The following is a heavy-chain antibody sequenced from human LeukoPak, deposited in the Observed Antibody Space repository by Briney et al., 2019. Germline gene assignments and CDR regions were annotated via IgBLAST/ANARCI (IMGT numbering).Heavy chain of an antibody. CDR3: AKGQGYNYGDSIDY. CDR1: GFTFNNYA. Sequence: GGSLRLSCAASGFTFNNYAMTWVRQAPGKGLEWVSVINGGGSSYYADSVKGRFTVSRDNSRNTLYLQMNSLRDEDTAIYYCAKGQGYNYGDSIDYWGQGTLVTVSS. J-gene: IGHJ4*02. V-gene: IGHV3-23*01. D-gene: IGHD5-18*01. CDR2: INGGGSS.